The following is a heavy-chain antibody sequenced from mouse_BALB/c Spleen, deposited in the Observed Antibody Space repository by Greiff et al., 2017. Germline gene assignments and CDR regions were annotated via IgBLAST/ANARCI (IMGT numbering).Heavy chain of an antibody. CDR1: GYTFTSYY. CDR2: IYPGNVNT. Sequence: QVQLKQSGPELVKPGASVRISCKASGYTFTSYYIHWVKQRPGQGLEWIGWIYPGNVNTKYNEKFKGKATLTADKSSSTAYMQLSSLTSEDSAVYFCARNYDGYYYYAMDYWGQGTSVTVSS. J-gene: IGHJ4*01. CDR3: ARNYDGYYYYAMDY. D-gene: IGHD2-3*01. V-gene: IGHV1S56*01.